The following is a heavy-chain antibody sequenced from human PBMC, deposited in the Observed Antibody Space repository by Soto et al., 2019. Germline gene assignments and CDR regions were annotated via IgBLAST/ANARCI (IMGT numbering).Heavy chain of an antibody. CDR3: ASLTSWSQEYYYGMDV. CDR1: GFTFSSFE. D-gene: IGHD2-2*01. Sequence: PGGSLRLSCAASGFTFSSFEMNWVRQAPDKGLEWASYISSSGSTKYYADSVKGRFAISRDNAKNSLWLQMSSLRAEDTAVYYCASLTSWSQEYYYGMDVWGQGTTVTVSS. CDR2: ISSSGSTK. J-gene: IGHJ6*02. V-gene: IGHV3-48*03.